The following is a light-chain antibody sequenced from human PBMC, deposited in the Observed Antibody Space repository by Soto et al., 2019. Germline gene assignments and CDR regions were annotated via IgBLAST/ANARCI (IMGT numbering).Light chain of an antibody. J-gene: IGLJ3*02. CDR3: QSYDSSLSAWV. V-gene: IGLV1-40*01. CDR1: SSNIGAGYD. CDR2: LNN. Sequence: QSALTQPPSVSGAPGQRVTISCTGSSSNIGAGYDVHWYQQIPGTAPKLLIYLNNNRPSGVPDRLSGSKSGTSASLAITGLQAEDDADYYCQSYDSSLSAWVFGGGTKLTVL.